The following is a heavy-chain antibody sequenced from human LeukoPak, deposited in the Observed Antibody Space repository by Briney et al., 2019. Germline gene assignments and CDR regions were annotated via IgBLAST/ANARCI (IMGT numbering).Heavy chain of an antibody. V-gene: IGHV4-59*01. CDR3: ARDGYSSDWYLSP. D-gene: IGHD6-19*01. J-gene: IGHJ5*02. Sequence: SETLSLTCTVSGGSISSYYWSWIRQPPGKGLEWIGFIFYSGTTNYNPSLKSRVTISVDTSKNQFSLKLSSVTAADTAVYYCARDGYSSDWYLSPWGQGTLVTVSS. CDR1: GGSISSYY. CDR2: IFYSGTT.